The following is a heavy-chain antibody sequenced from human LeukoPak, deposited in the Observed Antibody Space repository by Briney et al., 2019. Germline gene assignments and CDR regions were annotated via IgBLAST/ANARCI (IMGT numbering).Heavy chain of an antibody. CDR3: ARGHSSGYYTDY. J-gene: IGHJ4*02. Sequence: GGSLRLSCAASGFTFSSYWMHWVRQAPGKGLVWVSRIYTDGSRTNYADSVKGRLTISRDNAKNTLYLQVNSLRAEDTAVYFCARGHSSGYYTDYWGQGTLVTVSS. V-gene: IGHV3-74*01. CDR1: GFTFSSYW. D-gene: IGHD6-19*01. CDR2: IYTDGSRT.